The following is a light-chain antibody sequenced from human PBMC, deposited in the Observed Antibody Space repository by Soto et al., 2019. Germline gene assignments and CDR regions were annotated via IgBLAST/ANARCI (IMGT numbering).Light chain of an antibody. J-gene: IGKJ1*01. V-gene: IGKV3-20*01. CDR2: DAS. CDR1: QSVSSY. CDR3: EQYGSSPRT. Sequence: EIVLTQSPATLSLSPGERATLSCRASQSVSSYLAWYQQKPGQAPRLLIYDASSRPTGIPDRFSGSGSGTDSTLTIGRLEPEDFAVYYCEQYGSSPRTFGQGTKVDI.